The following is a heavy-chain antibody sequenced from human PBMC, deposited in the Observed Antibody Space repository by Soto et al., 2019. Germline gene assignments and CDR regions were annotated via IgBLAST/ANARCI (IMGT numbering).Heavy chain of an antibody. Sequence: QVQLVQSGAEVKKPGASVKVSCKASGYTFTSYYMHWVRQAPGQGLEWMGIINPSAGSTSYAQKFQGRVTMTRDTSTSTDYMELSSLRSEDTAVYYCARVYCSGGGCYGIDYWGQGTLVTVSS. CDR2: INPSAGST. CDR1: GYTFTSYY. J-gene: IGHJ4*02. D-gene: IGHD2-15*01. CDR3: ARVYCSGGGCYGIDY. V-gene: IGHV1-46*01.